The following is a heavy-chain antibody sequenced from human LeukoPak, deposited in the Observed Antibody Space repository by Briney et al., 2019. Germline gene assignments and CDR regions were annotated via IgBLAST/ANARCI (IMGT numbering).Heavy chain of an antibody. CDR3: ARGSGYVRPLSDP. CDR1: GYTFTGYY. D-gene: IGHD5-12*01. J-gene: IGHJ5*02. V-gene: IGHV1-18*04. Sequence: GASVKVSCKASGYTFTGYYMHWVRQAPGQGLEWMGWISAYNGNTNYAQKLQGRVTMTTDTSTSTAYMELRSLRSDDTAVYYCARGSGYVRPLSDPWGQGTLVTVSS. CDR2: ISAYNGNT.